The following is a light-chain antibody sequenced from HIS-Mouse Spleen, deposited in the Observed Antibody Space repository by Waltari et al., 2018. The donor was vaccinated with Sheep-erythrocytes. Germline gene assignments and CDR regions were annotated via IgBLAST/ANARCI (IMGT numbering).Light chain of an antibody. CDR2: EGS. CDR3: CSYAGSSTVV. J-gene: IGLJ2*01. Sequence: QSALTQPASVSGSPGQSITISCTGTSSDVGSYNLFSWYQQQPGKAPKPMIYEGSKRPSGVSNRFPGSKSGNTASLTISGLQAEDDADYYCCSYAGSSTVVFGGGTKLTVL. V-gene: IGLV2-23*01. CDR1: SSDVGSYNL.